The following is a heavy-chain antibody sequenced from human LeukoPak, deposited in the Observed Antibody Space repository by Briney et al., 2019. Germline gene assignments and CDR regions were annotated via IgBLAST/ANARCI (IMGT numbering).Heavy chain of an antibody. J-gene: IGHJ4*02. V-gene: IGHV1-46*01. CDR1: GYTFTSYY. CDR3: ARAFNSIQPLDY. D-gene: IGHD4-11*01. Sequence: ASVKVSCKASGYTFTSYYIYWVRQAPGHGLESMGYIHPDGGSTNYAQKFQGRVTMTSDVSTNTVYMELRSLRSEDTAMYYCARAFNSIQPLDYWGQGTLVTVSS. CDR2: IHPDGGST.